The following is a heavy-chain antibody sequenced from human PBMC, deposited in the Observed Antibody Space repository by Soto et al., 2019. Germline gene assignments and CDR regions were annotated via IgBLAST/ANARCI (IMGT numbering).Heavy chain of an antibody. CDR3: ARAWSVTPCYYGMDV. D-gene: IGHD3-3*01. CDR2: INPNSGGT. V-gene: IGHV1-2*02. CDR1: GYTFTGYY. J-gene: IGHJ6*02. Sequence: ASVKVSCKASGYTFTGYYMHWVRQAPGQGLEWMGWINPNSGGTNYAQKFQGRVTMTRDTSISTAYMELSRLRSDDTAVYYCARAWSVTPCYYGMDVWGQGTTVTVSS.